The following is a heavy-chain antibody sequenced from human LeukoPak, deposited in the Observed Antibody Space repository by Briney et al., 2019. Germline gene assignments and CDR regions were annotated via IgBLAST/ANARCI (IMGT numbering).Heavy chain of an antibody. CDR1: GFTFSSYS. J-gene: IGHJ3*02. Sequence: GGSLRLSCAASGFTFSSYSMNWVRQAPGKGLEWVSYITTSSTIYYADSVKGRFTISRDNAKNSLYMQMNSLRDEDTAVYYCARDGYYYDSSGYRLIAFDIWGQGTMVTVSS. D-gene: IGHD3-22*01. CDR3: ARDGYYYDSSGYRLIAFDI. CDR2: ITTSSTI. V-gene: IGHV3-48*02.